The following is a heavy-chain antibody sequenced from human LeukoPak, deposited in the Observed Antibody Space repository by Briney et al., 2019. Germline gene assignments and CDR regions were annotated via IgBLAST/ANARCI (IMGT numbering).Heavy chain of an antibody. CDR2: IHQSGST. V-gene: IGHV4-34*01. Sequence: PSETLSLTCAVYSESFSDSYWNWIRQPPGKGLEWIGEIHQSGSTKCNPSLKSRVTVSVDMSKNQISLKLSSVTAADTAVYYCARELIPDYGHYVPYFDFWGQGTLVTVSS. D-gene: IGHD4-17*01. CDR3: ARELIPDYGHYVPYFDF. J-gene: IGHJ4*02. CDR1: SESFSDSY.